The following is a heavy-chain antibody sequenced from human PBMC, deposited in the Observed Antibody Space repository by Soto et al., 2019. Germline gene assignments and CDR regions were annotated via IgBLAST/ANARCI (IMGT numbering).Heavy chain of an antibody. V-gene: IGHV1-2*02. CDR1: GFTFTGHY. CDR3: ARDWEFGY. CDR2: INPNSGGT. J-gene: IGHJ4*02. Sequence: ASVKVSCKASGFTFTGHYIHWVRQAPGQGLEWMGWINPNSGGTSYAQKFQGRVTMTRDTSTSTLFMEVSSLRSEDTAVYFCARDWEFGYWGQGTLVTVSS. D-gene: IGHD1-26*01.